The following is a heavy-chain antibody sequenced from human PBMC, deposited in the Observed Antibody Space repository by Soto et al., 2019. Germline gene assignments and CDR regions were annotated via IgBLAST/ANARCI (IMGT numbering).Heavy chain of an antibody. CDR1: GGSISTYY. V-gene: IGHV4-59*01. CDR2: IYYDGST. D-gene: IGHD6-25*01. CDR3: ARDQLSSGLYVWFDP. Sequence: PSETLSLTCTVSGGSISTYYWSWFRQPPGKGLEWIGYIYYDGSTSYNPSLRSRVTISVDTSKNQFSLILSSVTSADTAVYYCARDQLSSGLYVWFDPGGQGTLVTV. J-gene: IGHJ5*02.